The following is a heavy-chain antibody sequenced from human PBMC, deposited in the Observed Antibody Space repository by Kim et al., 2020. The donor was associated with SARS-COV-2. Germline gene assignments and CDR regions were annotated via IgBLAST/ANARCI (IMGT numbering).Heavy chain of an antibody. CDR2: IYYSGST. CDR1: GGSISSYY. V-gene: IGHV4-59*01. Sequence: SETLSLTCTVSGGSISSYYWSWIRQPPGKGLEWIGYIYYSGSTNYNPSLKSRVTISVDTSKNQFSLKLGSVTAADTAVYYCARLGSSGWGGYSYYGMDVWGQGTTVPVSS. CDR3: ARLGSSGWGGYSYYGMDV. D-gene: IGHD6-19*01. J-gene: IGHJ6*02.